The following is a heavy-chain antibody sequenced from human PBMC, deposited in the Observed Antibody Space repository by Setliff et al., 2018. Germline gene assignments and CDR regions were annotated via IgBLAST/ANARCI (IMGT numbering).Heavy chain of an antibody. CDR3: AREARYSSAWYSYYYGMDV. J-gene: IGHJ6*02. CDR1: GGSISSGSYY. D-gene: IGHD6-19*01. CDR2: IYTSGST. V-gene: IGHV4-61*02. Sequence: PSETLSLTCTVSGGSISSGSYYWSWIRQPAGKGLEWIGRIYTSGSTNYNPSLKSRVTISIDTSKNQFSLKLSSVTAADTAVYYCAREARYSSAWYSYYYGMDVWGQGTTVTVSS.